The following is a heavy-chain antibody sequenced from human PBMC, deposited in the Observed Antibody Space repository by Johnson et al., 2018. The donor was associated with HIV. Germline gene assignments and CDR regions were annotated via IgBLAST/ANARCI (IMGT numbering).Heavy chain of an antibody. D-gene: IGHD2-21*01. CDR1: GFTFNSYT. Sequence: QVQVVESGGGLVKPGGSLRLSCAASGFTFNSYTMHWVRQAPGKGLAWVAVVSYDGSNKYYADSVKGRFTISRDNSKNTLYLQMNSLRAGDTAVYYCARYSVSDDAFDIWGQGTMVTVSS. J-gene: IGHJ3*02. V-gene: IGHV3-30-3*01. CDR3: ARYSVSDDAFDI. CDR2: VSYDGSNK.